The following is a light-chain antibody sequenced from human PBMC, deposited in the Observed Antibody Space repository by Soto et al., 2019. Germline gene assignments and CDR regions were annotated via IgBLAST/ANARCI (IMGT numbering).Light chain of an antibody. Sequence: EIVLTQSPATLSVFPGERATLSCRTSQSVSSNLVWYQQKPGQTPRLLIYGASTRATGIPARFSGSGAGTEFILTISSLQSEDFSVYYCQHYNNWPQITFGQGTRLEIK. J-gene: IGKJ5*01. CDR3: QHYNNWPQIT. V-gene: IGKV3-15*01. CDR1: QSVSSN. CDR2: GAS.